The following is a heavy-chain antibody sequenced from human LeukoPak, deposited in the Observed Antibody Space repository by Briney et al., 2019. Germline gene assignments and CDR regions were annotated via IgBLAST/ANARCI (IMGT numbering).Heavy chain of an antibody. V-gene: IGHV4-59*01. CDR1: GGTISSYY. CDR3: ARGDYDILAGATPVVDYFDY. Sequence: PSETLSLTCAVAGGTISSYYWSWIRQPPGKGLEWIGYIYYSGSTNYNPSLKSRVTISVDTSKNQFSLKLSSVNAADTAVYYCARGDYDILAGATPVVDYFDYWGQGTMVTVSS. D-gene: IGHD3-9*01. CDR2: IYYSGST. J-gene: IGHJ4*02.